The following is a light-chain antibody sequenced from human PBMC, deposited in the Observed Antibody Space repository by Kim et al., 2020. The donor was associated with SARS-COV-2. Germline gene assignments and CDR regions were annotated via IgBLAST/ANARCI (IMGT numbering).Light chain of an antibody. Sequence: DIQMTQSPSALSASVGNRVTITCRASQRVDHWVAWYRQKPGKAPELLIYKASILASGVPSRFGGSGSGTDFTLTISSLQPDDSATYYCQQYETYWTFGPGTKVDIK. CDR1: QRVDHW. J-gene: IGKJ1*01. CDR3: QQYETYWT. V-gene: IGKV1-5*03. CDR2: KAS.